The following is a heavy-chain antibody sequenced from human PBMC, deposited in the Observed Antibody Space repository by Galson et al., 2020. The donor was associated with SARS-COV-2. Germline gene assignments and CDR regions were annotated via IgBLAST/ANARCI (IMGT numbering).Heavy chain of an antibody. J-gene: IGHJ4*02. D-gene: IGHD6-13*01. CDR1: GFTFSSYG. V-gene: IGHV3-33*01. Sequence: TGGSLRLSRAASGFTFSSYGMHWVRQAPGKGLEWVAVIWYDGSNKYYADSVKGRFTISRDNSKNTLYLQMNSLRAEGTAVYYCAREGYSSSWEKYHFEHWGQGTLVTVSS. CDR2: IWYDGSNK. CDR3: AREGYSSSWEKYHFEH.